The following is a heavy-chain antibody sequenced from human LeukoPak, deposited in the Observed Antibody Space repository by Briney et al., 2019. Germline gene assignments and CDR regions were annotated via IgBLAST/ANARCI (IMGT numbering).Heavy chain of an antibody. V-gene: IGHV3-30*04. D-gene: IGHD3-10*01. J-gene: IGHJ4*02. CDR3: VKEAYYGWGSSPTFYFDY. CDR2: ISHDVKTT. CDR1: GFSFSDSV. Sequence: GKSLRLSCVASGFSFSDSVIHWVRQAPGKGLEWVAVISHDVKTTYYADSAKGRFTISRDNSRNTVFLQMNRLRPEDTAVYYCVKEAYYGWGSSPTFYFDYWGQGTLVTVSS.